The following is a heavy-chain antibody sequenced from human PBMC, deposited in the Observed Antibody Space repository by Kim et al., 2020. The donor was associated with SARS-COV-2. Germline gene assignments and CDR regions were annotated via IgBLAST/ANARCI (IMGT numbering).Heavy chain of an antibody. D-gene: IGHD3-10*01. V-gene: IGHV6-1*01. CDR1: GDSVSSNSAA. Sequence: SQTLSLTCAISGDSVSSNSAAWNWIRQSPSRGLEWLGRTYYRSKWYNDYALSVKSRITINPDTSKNQFSLHLNSVTPEDTAVYYCARGPSTMVRGVIAVGNWFDPWGQGTQVTVSS. CDR2: TYYRSKWYN. CDR3: ARGPSTMVRGVIAVGNWFDP. J-gene: IGHJ5*02.